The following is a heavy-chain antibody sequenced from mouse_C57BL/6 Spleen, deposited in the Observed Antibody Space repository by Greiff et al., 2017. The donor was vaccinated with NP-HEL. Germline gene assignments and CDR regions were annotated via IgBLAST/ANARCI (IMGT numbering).Heavy chain of an antibody. D-gene: IGHD2-1*01. Sequence: VQLQQSGPELVKPGASVKISCKASGYAFSSSWMNWVKQRPGKGLEWIGRIYPGDGDTNYNGKFKGTATLTADKSSSTAYMQLSSLTSEDSSVYFCARSKLYYGNYDLYDYWGQGTTLTVSS. CDR3: ARSKLYYGNYDLYDY. CDR2: IYPGDGDT. V-gene: IGHV1-82*01. CDR1: GYAFSSSW. J-gene: IGHJ2*01.